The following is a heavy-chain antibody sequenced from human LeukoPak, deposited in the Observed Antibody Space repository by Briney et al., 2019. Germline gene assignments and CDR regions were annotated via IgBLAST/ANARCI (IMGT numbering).Heavy chain of an antibody. Sequence: PGGSLRLSCAASGFTFSSYWMTWVRQAPGKGLEWVANIKHDGSEKYYVDSVKGRFTISTDNAKNSLYLQMNSLRAEDTAVYYCARVASGWEYYFDYWGQGTLVTVSS. CDR3: ARVASGWEYYFDY. CDR2: IKHDGSEK. J-gene: IGHJ4*02. CDR1: GFTFSSYW. V-gene: IGHV3-7*03. D-gene: IGHD6-19*01.